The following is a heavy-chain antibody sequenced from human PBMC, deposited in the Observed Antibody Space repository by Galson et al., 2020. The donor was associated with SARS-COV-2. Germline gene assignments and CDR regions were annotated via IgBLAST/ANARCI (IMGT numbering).Heavy chain of an antibody. J-gene: IGHJ5*02. V-gene: IGHV3-64*03. D-gene: IGHD6-19*01. CDR3: LSYSSTRQNH. CDR2: LSPNGGTS. Sequence: QHGESLKISCSASGFIFSDYAMHWVRQAPGKALEYVSALSPNGGTSFYADSVSGRFTMSRDNSKNMFYLQMTALRLDDTALYYCLSYSSTRQNHWGQGTLVTVSS. CDR1: GFIFSDYA.